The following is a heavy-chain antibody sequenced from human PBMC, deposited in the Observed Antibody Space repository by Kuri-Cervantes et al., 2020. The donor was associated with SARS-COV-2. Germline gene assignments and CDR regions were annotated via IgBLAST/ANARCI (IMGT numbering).Heavy chain of an antibody. V-gene: IGHV1-46*01. Sequence: ASVKVSCKASGYTFTSYYMHWVRQAPGQGLEWMGIINPSGGSTSYAQKFQGRVTMTRDTSTSTVYMELSSLRSEDTAVYYCARGVSHIAAAGLYHLDYWGQGTLVTVSS. D-gene: IGHD6-13*01. CDR1: GYTFTSYY. CDR3: ARGVSHIAAAGLYHLDY. J-gene: IGHJ4*02. CDR2: INPSGGST.